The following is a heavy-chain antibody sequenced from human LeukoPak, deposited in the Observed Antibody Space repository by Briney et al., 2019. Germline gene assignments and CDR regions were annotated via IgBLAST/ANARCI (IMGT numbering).Heavy chain of an antibody. CDR1: GYTFTSYY. CDR3: AREYVTTIYYYYYGMDV. Sequence: GASVKVSCTASGYTFTSYYMHWVRQAPGQGLEWMGIINPSGGSTSYAQKFQGRVTMTRDTSTSTVYMELSSLRSEDTAVYYCAREYVTTIYYYYYGMDVWGQGTTVTVSS. D-gene: IGHD4-11*01. CDR2: INPSGGST. V-gene: IGHV1-46*01. J-gene: IGHJ6*02.